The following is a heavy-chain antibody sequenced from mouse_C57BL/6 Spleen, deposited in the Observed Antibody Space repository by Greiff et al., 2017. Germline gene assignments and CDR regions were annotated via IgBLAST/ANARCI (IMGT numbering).Heavy chain of an antibody. CDR1: GYTFTGYW. V-gene: IGHV1-9*01. Sequence: VQLQQSGAELMKPGASVKLSCKATGYTFTGYWIEWVKQRPGHGLEWIGEILPGSGSTNYNEKFKGKATFTADTSSNTAYIQLSSLTTEDSAIYCCSGAGDCFYSDLYLDVWGTGTTVTVSS. CDR3: SGAGDCFYSDLYLDV. CDR2: ILPGSGST. J-gene: IGHJ1*03. D-gene: IGHD2-1*01.